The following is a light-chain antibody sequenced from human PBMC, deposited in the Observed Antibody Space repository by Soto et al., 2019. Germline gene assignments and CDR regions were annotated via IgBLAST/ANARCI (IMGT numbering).Light chain of an antibody. CDR3: QQRSNWPPIT. CDR2: DAS. V-gene: IGKV3-11*01. J-gene: IGKJ5*01. Sequence: EIVLTQSPASLSLSPGERATLSCRASQSISNYLAWYQQKPGQAPRLLIYDASNRATGLPARFSGSGSGTDFTLTITGLEPEDFAVYYCQQRSNWPPITFGQGTRLEI. CDR1: QSISNY.